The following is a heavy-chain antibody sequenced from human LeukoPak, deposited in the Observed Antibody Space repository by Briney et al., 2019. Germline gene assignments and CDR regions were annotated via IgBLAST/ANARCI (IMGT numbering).Heavy chain of an antibody. J-gene: IGHJ4*02. D-gene: IGHD5-18*01. V-gene: IGHV3-7*01. CDR3: ARGGYNFDY. CDR1: GFSLSGYW. CDR2: LHADGVEQ. Sequence: GSLRLSCAASGFSLSGYWMTWVRQAPGKGLEWVARLHADGVEQNYVDSVTGRFTMSRDNAKNSLDLQMNSLRVEDTAVYYCARGGYNFDYLGQGALVAVSS.